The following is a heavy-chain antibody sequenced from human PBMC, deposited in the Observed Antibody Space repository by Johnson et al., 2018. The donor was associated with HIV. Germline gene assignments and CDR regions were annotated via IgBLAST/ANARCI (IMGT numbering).Heavy chain of an antibody. V-gene: IGHV3-49*04. CDR3: TTDRMGC. CDR1: GFSFSSYA. J-gene: IGHJ3*01. Sequence: VQLVESGGGVVQPGRSLRLSCAASGFSFSSYALHWVRQAPGEGLEWVGFIRIKAYGGTTEYAASVKGRFTISRDDSKNTLYLQMNSLKTEDTAVYFCTTDRMGCWGQGTMVTVSS. CDR2: IRIKAYGGTT. D-gene: IGHD2-8*01.